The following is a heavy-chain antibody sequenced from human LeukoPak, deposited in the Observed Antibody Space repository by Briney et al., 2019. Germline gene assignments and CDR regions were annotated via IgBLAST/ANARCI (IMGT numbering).Heavy chain of an antibody. CDR1: GYTFTGYY. D-gene: IGHD2-2*01. J-gene: IGHJ5*02. CDR3: ARGDCSSASCFLVNWFDP. Sequence: GASVKVSCKASGYTFTGYYMHWARQAPGQGLEWMGWINPNSGGTNYAQKFQGRVTMTRDTSISTAYMELSRLRSDDTAVYYCARGDCSSASCFLVNWFDPWGQGTLVTVSS. V-gene: IGHV1-2*02. CDR2: INPNSGGT.